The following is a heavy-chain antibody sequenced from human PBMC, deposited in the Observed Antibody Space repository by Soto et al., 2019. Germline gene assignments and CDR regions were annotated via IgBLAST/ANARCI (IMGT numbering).Heavy chain of an antibody. CDR3: AHEGFSSGDAGGFDF. D-gene: IGHD6-19*01. CDR2: IGANGAAT. Sequence: EVQVLESGGDLIQPGGSLRLSCAAFGFTFSNYPMVWVRQAPEKGLEWVSTIGANGAATHYADSVKGRFTISRDNSKNTLYLQMDSLRGEDTAVYYCAHEGFSSGDAGGFDFWGQGTLVTASS. J-gene: IGHJ3*01. V-gene: IGHV3-23*01. CDR1: GFTFSNYP.